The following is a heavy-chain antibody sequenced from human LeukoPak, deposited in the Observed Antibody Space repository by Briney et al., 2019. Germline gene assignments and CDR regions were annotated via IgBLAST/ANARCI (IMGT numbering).Heavy chain of an antibody. Sequence: ASVKVSCKASGGTFSTYVITWVRQAPGQGPEWMGWISPYNGDRRDALKFQDRVTMTTDTSTTTAYMELRSLRSDDTAVYYCARLRLGELSLGFDPWGQGTLVTVSS. CDR1: GGTFSTYV. V-gene: IGHV1-18*01. J-gene: IGHJ5*02. D-gene: IGHD3-16*02. CDR2: ISPYNGDR. CDR3: ARLRLGELSLGFDP.